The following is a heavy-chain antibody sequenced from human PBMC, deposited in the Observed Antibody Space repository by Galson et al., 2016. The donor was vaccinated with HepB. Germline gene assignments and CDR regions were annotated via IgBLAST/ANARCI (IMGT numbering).Heavy chain of an antibody. D-gene: IGHD6-13*01. CDR3: ARETVEGIAAVGQVTYYFDY. CDR2: ISYDGSNK. V-gene: IGHV3-30-3*01. CDR1: GFTLNNYA. Sequence: SLRLSCAVSGFTLNNYAMHWVRQAPGKGLEWVAVISYDGSNKYYADSVKGRFTISRDNSKNTLSLQMNSLRAEDTAVYYCARETVEGIAAVGQVTYYFDYWGQGALVTVSS. J-gene: IGHJ4*02.